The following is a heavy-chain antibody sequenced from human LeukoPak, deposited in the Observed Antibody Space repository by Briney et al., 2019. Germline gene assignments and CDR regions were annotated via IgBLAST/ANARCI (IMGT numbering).Heavy chain of an antibody. V-gene: IGHV4-30-4*01. CDR3: AREGAYYDFWSRMDV. CDR1: GGSISSGDYY. Sequence: SQTLSLTCTVSGGSISSGDYYWSWIRQPPGKGLEWIGYIYYSGSTYYNPSLKSRVTISVDTSKNQFSLKLSSVTAADTAVYYCAREGAYYDFWSRMDVWGQGTTVTVSS. CDR2: IYYSGST. J-gene: IGHJ6*02. D-gene: IGHD3-3*01.